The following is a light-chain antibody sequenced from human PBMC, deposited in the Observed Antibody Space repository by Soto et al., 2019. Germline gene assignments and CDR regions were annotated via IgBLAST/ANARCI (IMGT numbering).Light chain of an antibody. CDR1: SSDIGDYNS. Sequence: QSELTQPPSASGSPGRSVTISCTGNSSDIGDYNSVSWYQQHPAKAPKLIIYEVIKRPSGVPGRFSGSKSGNTASLTVSWLQAEDEADYYCTSYAAGDNYVFGTGTKVTVL. V-gene: IGLV2-8*01. J-gene: IGLJ1*01. CDR3: TSYAAGDNYV. CDR2: EVI.